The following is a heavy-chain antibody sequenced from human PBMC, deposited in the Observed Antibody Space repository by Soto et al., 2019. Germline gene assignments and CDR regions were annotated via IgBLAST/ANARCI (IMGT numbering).Heavy chain of an antibody. CDR2: ISYGGDNK. V-gene: IGHV3-30*09. D-gene: IGHD6-13*01. J-gene: IGHJ4*02. CDR3: AKARHRTSWYGVEADF. CDR1: GFIFSDYA. Sequence: QVQLVESGGGVVQPGRSLRLSCAASGFIFSDYAMHWVRQAPGKGLEWVAVISYGGDNKYYADSVRGRFAISRDNLKNTMYLQMNSLNPEDTAVYHCAKARHRTSWYGVEADFWGQGTLVPVSS.